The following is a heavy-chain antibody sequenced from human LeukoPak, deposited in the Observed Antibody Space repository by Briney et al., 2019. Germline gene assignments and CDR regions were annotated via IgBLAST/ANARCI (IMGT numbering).Heavy chain of an antibody. CDR3: AREQNSEYRQWLVRDPYYFDY. D-gene: IGHD6-19*01. CDR1: GGTFTSYA. V-gene: IGHV1-3*01. Sequence: ASVKVSCKASGGTFTSYAMHWVRQAPGQRLEWMGWINAGNGNTKYSQKFQGRVTITRDTSASTAYMELSSLRSEDTAVYYCAREQNSEYRQWLVRDPYYFDYWGQGTLVTVSS. J-gene: IGHJ4*02. CDR2: INAGNGNT.